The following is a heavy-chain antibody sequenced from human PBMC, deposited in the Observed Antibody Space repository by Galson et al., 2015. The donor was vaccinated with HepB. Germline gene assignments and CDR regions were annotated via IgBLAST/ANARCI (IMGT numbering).Heavy chain of an antibody. CDR2: ISSSSSYI. J-gene: IGHJ4*02. V-gene: IGHV3-21*01. D-gene: IGHD6-13*01. CDR1: GFTFSSYS. Sequence: SLRLSCAASGFTFSSYSMNWVRQAPGKGLEWVSSISSSSSYIYYADSVKGRFTISRDNAKNSLYLQMNSLRAEDTAVYYCARADRSSWYLLDYWGQGTLVTVSS. CDR3: ARADRSSWYLLDY.